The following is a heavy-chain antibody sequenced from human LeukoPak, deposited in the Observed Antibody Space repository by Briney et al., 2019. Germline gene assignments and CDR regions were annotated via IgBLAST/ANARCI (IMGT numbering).Heavy chain of an antibody. CDR3: ARGTTMVRGAYYYYYMDV. V-gene: IGHV4-61*02. D-gene: IGHD3-10*01. CDR2: MYTSGST. J-gene: IGHJ6*03. Sequence: KPSETLSLTCVVSGYSISSGYHWGWIRQPAGKGLEWIGRMYTSGSTNYNPSLKSRVTISVDTSKNQFSLKLSSVTAADTAVYYCARGTTMVRGAYYYYYMDVWGKGTTVTVSS. CDR1: GYSISSGYH.